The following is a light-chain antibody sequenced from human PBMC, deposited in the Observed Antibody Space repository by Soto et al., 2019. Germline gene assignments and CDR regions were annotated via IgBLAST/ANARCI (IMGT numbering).Light chain of an antibody. CDR2: GAS. J-gene: IGKJ4*01. V-gene: IGKV3-20*01. Sequence: EIVLTQSPGTLSLSPGDRATLSCGASQKVITNFLAWYQQRPGQAPRLLIYGASNRAAGIPDRFSGSGSGTDFTLTINRLEPEDFAVYYCQYYGSSPLTFGGGTKVEIK. CDR3: QYYGSSPLT. CDR1: QKVITNF.